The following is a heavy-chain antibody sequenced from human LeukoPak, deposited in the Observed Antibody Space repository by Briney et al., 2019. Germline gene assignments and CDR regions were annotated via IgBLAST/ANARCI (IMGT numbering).Heavy chain of an antibody. CDR3: ARQYYDNTGYYYFDY. J-gene: IGHJ4*02. CDR1: GGSITGSSYY. D-gene: IGHD3-22*01. CDR2: MYYSGST. Sequence: PSETLSLTCTVSGGSITGSSYYWGWIRQPPGKGLEWIGSMYYSGSTYYKTSLKSRVTISADTSKNEFSLELSSVTAADTAVYYCARQYYDNTGYYYFDYWDQGTLVTVSS. V-gene: IGHV4-39*01.